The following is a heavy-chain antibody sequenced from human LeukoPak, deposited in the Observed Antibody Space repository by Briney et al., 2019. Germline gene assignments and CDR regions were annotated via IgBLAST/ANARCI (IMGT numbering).Heavy chain of an antibody. CDR3: ARGYDRSSYNWFDP. CDR1: GYTFIGYY. Sequence: GASVKVSCKASGYTFIGYYMHWVRQAPGQGLEWMGWINPNTGDTNYAQKFQGRVTMTRDTSISTAYMELSRLRSDDTAVYYWARGYDRSSYNWFDPWGQGTLVTVSS. J-gene: IGHJ5*02. D-gene: IGHD3-22*01. V-gene: IGHV1-2*02. CDR2: INPNTGDT.